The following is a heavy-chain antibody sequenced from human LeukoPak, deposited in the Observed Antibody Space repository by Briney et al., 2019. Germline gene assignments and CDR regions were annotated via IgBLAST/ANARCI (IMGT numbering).Heavy chain of an antibody. CDR3: ARDFLGYTFDY. Sequence: GGSLRLSCAAAGFXFSNYWMSWVRQAPGKGPEWVANIKEDGSEKYYEDSVKGRFTISRDNAKNSLYLQMDSLRAEDTAVYYWARDFLGYTFDYWDPGTLVTVS. V-gene: IGHV3-7*05. J-gene: IGHJ4*02. CDR1: GFXFSNYW. CDR2: IKEDGSEK. D-gene: IGHD2-2*02.